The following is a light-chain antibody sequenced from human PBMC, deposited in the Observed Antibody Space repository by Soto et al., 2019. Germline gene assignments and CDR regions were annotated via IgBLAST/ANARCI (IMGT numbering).Light chain of an antibody. CDR3: QQYVTSPRT. V-gene: IGKV3-20*01. CDR2: GAS. CDR1: QSLRTNY. Sequence: EVVLTQSPDTLSLSPGEEATLSCRASQSLRTNYVAWYQQKPGQAPRLLIYGASFRATGIPDRFSGRGSGTDFTLSISRLEPEDFAVYYCQQYVTSPRTFGQGSK. J-gene: IGKJ1*01.